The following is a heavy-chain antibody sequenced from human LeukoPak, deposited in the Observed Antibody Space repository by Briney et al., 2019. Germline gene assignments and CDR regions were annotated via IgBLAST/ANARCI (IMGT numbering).Heavy chain of an antibody. CDR3: ARLGGSDYPIDY. D-gene: IGHD2-21*01. CDR1: GGSISSSSYY. V-gene: IGHV4-39*01. CDR2: MYHTGST. J-gene: IGHJ4*02. Sequence: SETLSLTCTVSGGSISSSSYYRGWIRQPPGKGLEWIGNMYHTGSTYYNSSLQSRVTISVDASENQFSLKLSSVTAADTAVYYCARLGGSDYPIDYWGQGTLVTVSS.